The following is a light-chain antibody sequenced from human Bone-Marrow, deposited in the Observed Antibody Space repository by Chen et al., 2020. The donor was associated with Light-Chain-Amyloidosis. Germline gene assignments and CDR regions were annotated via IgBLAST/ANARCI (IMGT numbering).Light chain of an antibody. CDR2: DDS. CDR1: NIGSTS. Sequence: SSVLTQPSSVSVAPGQTATIACGGNNIGSTSGHWYQQTPGQAPLLVVHDDSDRPSGIPERLSGANSGNTATLTISRVEAGDEADYYCQVWERSSDRPVFGGGTKLTVL. V-gene: IGLV3-21*02. CDR3: QVWERSSDRPV. J-gene: IGLJ3*02.